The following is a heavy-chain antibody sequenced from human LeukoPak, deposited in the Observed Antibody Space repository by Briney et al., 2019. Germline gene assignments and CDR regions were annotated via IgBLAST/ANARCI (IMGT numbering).Heavy chain of an antibody. CDR1: GFTFDDYA. CDR2: ISWDGGST. V-gene: IGHV3-43D*03. D-gene: IGHD6-6*01. Sequence: GGSLRLSCAASGFTFDDYAMHWVRQAPGKGLEWVSLISWDGGSTYYADSVKGRFTISRDNSKNSLYLQMNSLRAEDTALYYCARSSRIAALSDNSYYYYMDVWGKGTTVTVSS. CDR3: ARSSRIAALSDNSYYYYMDV. J-gene: IGHJ6*03.